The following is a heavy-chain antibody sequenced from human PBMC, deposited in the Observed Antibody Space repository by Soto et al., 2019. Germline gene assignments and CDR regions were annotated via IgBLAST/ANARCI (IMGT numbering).Heavy chain of an antibody. Sequence: KQSQTLSLTCTVSGGSISSYYWSWIRQPPGKGLEWIGYIYYSGSTNYNPSLKSRVTISVDTSKNQFSLKLSSVTAADTAVYYCARDYGDYDGGWFDPWGQGTLVTVSS. J-gene: IGHJ5*02. D-gene: IGHD4-17*01. V-gene: IGHV4-59*01. CDR3: ARDYGDYDGGWFDP. CDR2: IYYSGST. CDR1: GGSISSYY.